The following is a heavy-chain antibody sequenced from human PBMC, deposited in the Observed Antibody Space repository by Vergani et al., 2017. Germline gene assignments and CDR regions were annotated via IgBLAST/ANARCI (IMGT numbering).Heavy chain of an antibody. CDR1: GFTFSSYE. CDR2: ISSSGSTI. J-gene: IGHJ6*03. Sequence: EVRLVESGGGLVQPGGSLRLSCAASGFTFSSYEMNWVRQAPGKGLEWVSYISSSGSTIYYADSVKGRFTISRDNAKNSLYLQMNSLRAEDTAVYYCARYGSGSFHYYYYMDVWGKGTTVTVSS. D-gene: IGHD3-10*01. V-gene: IGHV3-48*03. CDR3: ARYGSGSFHYYYYMDV.